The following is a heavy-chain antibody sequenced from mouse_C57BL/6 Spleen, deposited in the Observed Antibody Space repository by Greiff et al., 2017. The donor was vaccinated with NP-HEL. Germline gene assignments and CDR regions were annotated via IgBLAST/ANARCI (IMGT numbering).Heavy chain of an antibody. Sequence: EVQLQQSGPELVKPGASVKISCKASGYTFTDYYMNWVKQSHGKSLEWIGDINPNNGGTSYNQKFKGKATLTADKSSSPAYMELRSLTSADSADSYCARSGYGGSGAWFAYWGQGTLLTVSA. V-gene: IGHV1-26*01. J-gene: IGHJ3*01. D-gene: IGHD1-1*01. CDR3: ARSGYGGSGAWFAY. CDR2: INPNNGGT. CDR1: GYTFTDYY.